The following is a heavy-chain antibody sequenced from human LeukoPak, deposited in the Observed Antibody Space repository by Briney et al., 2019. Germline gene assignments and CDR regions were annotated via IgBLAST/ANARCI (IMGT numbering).Heavy chain of an antibody. V-gene: IGHV3-7*01. J-gene: IGHJ4*02. CDR3: ARHYGDYVQGDY. Sequence: GSRRLSCAASGFTFRSYWLSGVRQAPGKGLEGVANIKQDGSEKYYVDSVKGRFTISRDNAKNSLYLQMNSLSAEDTAVYYCARHYGDYVQGDYWGQGTLVTVSS. CDR2: IKQDGSEK. CDR1: GFTFRSYW. D-gene: IGHD4-17*01.